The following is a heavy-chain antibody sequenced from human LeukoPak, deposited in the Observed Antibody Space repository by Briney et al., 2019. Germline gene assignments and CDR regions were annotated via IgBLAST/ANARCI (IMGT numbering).Heavy chain of an antibody. CDR3: ARQTAMGRSGDY. J-gene: IGHJ4*02. Sequence: GESLKISCRASGYSFTSYWIGWVRQMPGKGLEWMGIIDPSDSDIRYTPSFQGQVTISADKSLSTAYLQWNSLKAPDTAIYYCARQTAMGRSGDYWGQGTLVTVSS. D-gene: IGHD7-27*01. CDR2: IDPSDSDI. CDR1: GYSFTSYW. V-gene: IGHV5-51*01.